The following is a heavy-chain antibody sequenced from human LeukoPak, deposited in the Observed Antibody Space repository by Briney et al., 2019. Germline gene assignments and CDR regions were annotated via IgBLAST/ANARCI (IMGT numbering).Heavy chain of an antibody. Sequence: ASVKVSCKASGYTFSGDYMHWVRQAPGQGLEWTGRIRSNSEDIQYAQKFQGRVTMTWDTSTSTAYMELTRLTSDDTAVYYCAREPKQVIREFDYWGQGTLVTVSS. CDR3: AREPKQVIREFDY. D-gene: IGHD1-26*01. V-gene: IGHV1-2*06. CDR2: IRSNSEDI. CDR1: GYTFSGDY. J-gene: IGHJ4*02.